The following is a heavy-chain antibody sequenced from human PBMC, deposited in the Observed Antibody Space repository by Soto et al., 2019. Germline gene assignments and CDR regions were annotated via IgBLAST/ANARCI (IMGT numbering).Heavy chain of an antibody. D-gene: IGHD6-19*01. CDR3: ARGVAGSGFDL. V-gene: IGHV6-1*01. Sequence: CAISGDSVASNTAAWNWIRSSPSRGLEWLGRTYYRSNWRHDYAVSVKSRITVNPDTSKNHFSLQLNSVAPDDTAVYYCARGVAGSGFDLWGQGTLVTVSS. CDR2: TYYRSNWRH. CDR1: GDSVASNTAA. J-gene: IGHJ4*02.